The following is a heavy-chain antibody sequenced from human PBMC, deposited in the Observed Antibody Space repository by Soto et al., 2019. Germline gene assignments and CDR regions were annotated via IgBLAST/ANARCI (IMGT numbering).Heavy chain of an antibody. CDR1: GFTFSSYG. CDR2: ISYDGSNK. V-gene: IGHV3-30*18. J-gene: IGHJ4*02. CDR3: AKDAYYDSSGYYKGSFDY. D-gene: IGHD3-22*01. Sequence: GGSLRLSCAASGFTFSSYGMHWVRQAPGKGLEWVAVISYDGSNKYYADSVKGRFTISRDNSKNTLYLQMNSLRAEDTAVYYCAKDAYYDSSGYYKGSFDYWGQGTLVTVSS.